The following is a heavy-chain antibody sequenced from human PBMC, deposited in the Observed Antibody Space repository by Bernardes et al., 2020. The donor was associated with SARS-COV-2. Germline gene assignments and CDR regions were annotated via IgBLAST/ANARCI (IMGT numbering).Heavy chain of an antibody. V-gene: IGHV3-30*03. CDR1: GFAFSTYG. D-gene: IGHD6-19*01. Sequence: GGSLRLSCEASGFAFSTYGMHWVRQAPGKGLEWVAVISSDGSSKYYGDSVKGRFTISRDNAKNSLYLQMNSLRAEDTAVYYCASRWAGMDFDYWGQGTLVTVSS. CDR3: ASRWAGMDFDY. J-gene: IGHJ4*02. CDR2: ISSDGSSK.